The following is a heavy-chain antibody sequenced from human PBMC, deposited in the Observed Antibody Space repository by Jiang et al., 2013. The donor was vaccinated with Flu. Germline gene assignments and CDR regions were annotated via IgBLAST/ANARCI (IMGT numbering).Heavy chain of an antibody. CDR3: ARGDTIFSGFDY. J-gene: IGHJ4*02. V-gene: IGHV1-69*01. CDR2: FGTA. Sequence: FGTANYAQKFQGRVTITADESTSTAYMELSSLRSEDTAVYYCARGDTIFSGFDYWGQGTLVTVSS. D-gene: IGHD3-9*01.